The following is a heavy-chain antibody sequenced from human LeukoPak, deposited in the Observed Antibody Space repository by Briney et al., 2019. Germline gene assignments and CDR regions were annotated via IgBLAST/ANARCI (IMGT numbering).Heavy chain of an antibody. CDR1: GFTFSSYG. CDR3: AKDIYRGIVGAPSPFDY. J-gene: IGHJ4*02. D-gene: IGHD1-26*01. Sequence: GGSLRLSCAASGFTFSSYGMHWVRQAPGKGLEWVAVIWYDGSNKYYADSVKGRFTISRDNSKNSLFLQMNSLRTEDSALYYCAKDIYRGIVGAPSPFDYWGQGILVTVSS. CDR2: IWYDGSNK. V-gene: IGHV3-33*03.